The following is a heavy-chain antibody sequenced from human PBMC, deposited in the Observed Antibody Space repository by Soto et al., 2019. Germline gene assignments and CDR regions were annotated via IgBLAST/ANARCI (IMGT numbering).Heavy chain of an antibody. CDR3: AREGPLGRDTMPYYFDY. CDR1: GGSFSGYY. D-gene: IGHD3-16*01. V-gene: IGHV4-34*01. CDR2: INHSGST. J-gene: IGHJ4*02. Sequence: QVQLQQWGAGLLKPSETLSLTCAVYGGSFSGYYWSWLRQPPGKGLEWIGEINHSGSTNYNPSLKSRVTISVDTSKNQFSLKLSSVTAADTAVYYCAREGPLGRDTMPYYFDYWGQGTLVTVSS.